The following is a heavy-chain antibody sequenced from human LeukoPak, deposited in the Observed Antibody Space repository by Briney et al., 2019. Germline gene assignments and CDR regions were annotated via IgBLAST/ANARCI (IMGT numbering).Heavy chain of an antibody. V-gene: IGHV3-23*01. J-gene: IGHJ4*02. CDR3: AKAPGNLFRYFVD. D-gene: IGHD3-9*01. Sequence: GGSLRLSCAVSGFTFSSYAMSWVRQAPGKGLEWVSSISGSGGTTYYADSVKGLFTISRDNSKNTLYLQMNRLRAEDTAVYYCAKAPGNLFRYFVDWGQGTLVTVSS. CDR1: GFTFSSYA. CDR2: ISGSGGTT.